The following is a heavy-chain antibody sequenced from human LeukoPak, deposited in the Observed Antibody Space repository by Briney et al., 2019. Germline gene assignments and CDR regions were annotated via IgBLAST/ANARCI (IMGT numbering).Heavy chain of an antibody. CDR1: GGTFSSYA. D-gene: IGHD2-15*01. V-gene: IGHV1-69*05. J-gene: IGHJ6*03. CDR2: IIPIFGTA. CDR3: ATRYCSGGSCYSPNYYYYYMDV. Sequence: ASVKVSCKASGGTFSSYAISWVRQAPGQGLEWMGGIIPIFGTANYAQKFQGRVTITTDESTSTAYMELSSLGSEDTAVYYCATRYCSGGSCYSPNYYYYYMDVWGKGTTVTVSS.